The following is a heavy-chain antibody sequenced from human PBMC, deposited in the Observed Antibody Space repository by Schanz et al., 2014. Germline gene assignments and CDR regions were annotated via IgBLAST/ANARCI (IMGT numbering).Heavy chain of an antibody. CDR3: AKGAPYPSEL. J-gene: IGHJ2*01. CDR1: GFTFSSYA. CDR2: ISYDGSKK. Sequence: EVQLLESGGGLVQPGGSLRLSCAASGFTFSSYAMSWVRQAPGKGLEWVGVISYDGSKKSYADSVKGRFTISRDDSKNTMYLQMNSLRAEDAAIYYCAKGAPYPSELWGRGTLITVSS. V-gene: IGHV3-23*03.